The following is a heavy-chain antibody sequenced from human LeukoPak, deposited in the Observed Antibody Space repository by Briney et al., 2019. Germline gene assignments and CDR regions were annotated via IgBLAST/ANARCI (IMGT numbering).Heavy chain of an antibody. CDR3: AREVGYYDSTGDYYHYYMDV. CDR2: INPNSGVT. J-gene: IGHJ6*03. CDR1: GYAFTGYY. Sequence: ASVKVSCKSSGYAFTGYYMHWVRQAPGQGLEWMGWINPNSGVTNYAQKFQGRVTMTRDTSISTAYMELSSLRSDDTAVHYCAREVGYYDSTGDYYHYYMDVWGKGTTVTVS. D-gene: IGHD3-22*01. V-gene: IGHV1-2*02.